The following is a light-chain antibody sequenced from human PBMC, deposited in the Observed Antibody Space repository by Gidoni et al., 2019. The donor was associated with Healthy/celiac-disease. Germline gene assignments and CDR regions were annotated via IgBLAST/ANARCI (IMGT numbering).Light chain of an antibody. CDR2: GAS. CDR1: QSVSSSY. V-gene: IGKV3-20*01. J-gene: IGKJ4*01. CDR3: QQYGSSFA. Sequence: ELVVTQSPVTLSLSPGERATLSCRASQSVSSSYLAWYQQNPVQAPRLLIYGASSRATGIPDMFSGSGSGTDFTLTISRLEPEDFAVYYCQQYGSSFAFGGGTKVEIK.